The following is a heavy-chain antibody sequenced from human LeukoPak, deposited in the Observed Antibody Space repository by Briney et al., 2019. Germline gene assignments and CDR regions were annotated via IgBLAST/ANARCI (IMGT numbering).Heavy chain of an antibody. V-gene: IGHV3-74*03. D-gene: IGHD5-18*01. CDR3: AKDRGYSYGVY. CDR2: INEPGTWP. Sequence: PGESLTLSCAASGFTLSNYWVHWVRQAPGEGLVWVSRINEPGTWPTYEDSVRGRFTISRDNAKNTVSLHMKNLRAEDTAVYYCAKDRGYSYGVYWGQGTLVTVSS. J-gene: IGHJ4*02. CDR1: GFTLSNYW.